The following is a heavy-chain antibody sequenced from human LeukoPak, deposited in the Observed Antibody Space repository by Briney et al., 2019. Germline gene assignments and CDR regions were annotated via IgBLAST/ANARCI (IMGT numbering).Heavy chain of an antibody. CDR1: GFTFSSYG. D-gene: IGHD3-3*01. CDR3: AKGPASYYDFWSGYWGAFDI. J-gene: IGHJ3*02. Sequence: GGSLRLSCAASGFTFSSYGMHWVRQAPGKGLEWVAVISYDGSNKYYADSVKGRFTISRDNSKNTLYLQMNSLRAEDTAVYYCAKGPASYYDFWSGYWGAFDIWGQGTMVTVSS. V-gene: IGHV3-30*18. CDR2: ISYDGSNK.